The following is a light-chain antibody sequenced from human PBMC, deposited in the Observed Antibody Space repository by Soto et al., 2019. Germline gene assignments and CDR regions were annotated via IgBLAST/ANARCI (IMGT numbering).Light chain of an antibody. J-gene: IGLJ1*01. CDR2: EVT. Sequence: QSALTQPASVSGSPGQSITISCTGTSSDVGGYNYVPWYQQHPGKAPKLIIYEVTNRPSGVSDRFSGSKAGNTASLTISGLQAEDEADYYCNSYTSTTTLYVFGTGTKLTVL. V-gene: IGLV2-14*01. CDR3: NSYTSTTTLYV. CDR1: SSDVGGYNY.